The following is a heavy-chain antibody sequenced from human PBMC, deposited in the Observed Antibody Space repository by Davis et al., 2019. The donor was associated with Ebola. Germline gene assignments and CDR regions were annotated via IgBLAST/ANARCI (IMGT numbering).Heavy chain of an antibody. CDR3: ARSGYYYYYYGMDV. D-gene: IGHD3-3*01. J-gene: IGHJ6*02. V-gene: IGHV1-69*06. Sequence: SVKVSCKASGYTFTGYYMHWVRQAPGQGLEWMGGIIPIFGTANYAQKFQGRVTITADKSTSTAYMELSSLRSEDTAVYYCARSGYYYYYYGMDVWGQGTTVTVSS. CDR2: IIPIFGTA. CDR1: GYTFTGYY.